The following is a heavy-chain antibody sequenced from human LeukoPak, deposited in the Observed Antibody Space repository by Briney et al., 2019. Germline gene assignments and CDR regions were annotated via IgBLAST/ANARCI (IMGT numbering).Heavy chain of an antibody. V-gene: IGHV1-46*01. CDR2: INPSGGST. CDR1: GYTFTSYY. D-gene: IGHD3-3*01. CDR3: ARGTANFWSGYSSHFDY. J-gene: IGHJ4*02. Sequence: ASVTVSCKASGYTFTSYYMHWVRQAPGQGLEWMGIINPSGGSTSYAQKFQGRVNMTRDTSTSTVYMEVSSLRSEDTAVYYCARGTANFWSGYSSHFDYWGQGTLVTVSS.